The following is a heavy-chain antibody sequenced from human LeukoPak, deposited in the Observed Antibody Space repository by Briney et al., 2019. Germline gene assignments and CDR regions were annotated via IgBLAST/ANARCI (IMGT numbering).Heavy chain of an antibody. Sequence: GGSLRLSCAASGFTFSSYAMSWVRQAPGKGLEWVSAISGSGGSTYYADSVKGRFTISRGNSKNTLYLQMNSLRAEDTAVYYCAKGSSTAQWTGIAAYYFDYWGQGALVTVSS. CDR2: ISGSGGST. D-gene: IGHD6-25*01. CDR1: GFTFSSYA. CDR3: AKGSSTAQWTGIAAYYFDY. V-gene: IGHV3-23*01. J-gene: IGHJ4*02.